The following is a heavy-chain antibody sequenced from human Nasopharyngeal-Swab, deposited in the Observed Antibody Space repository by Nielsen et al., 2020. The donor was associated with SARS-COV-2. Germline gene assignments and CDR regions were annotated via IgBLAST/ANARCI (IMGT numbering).Heavy chain of an antibody. Sequence: GESLKISCAASGFTFSSYSMNWVRQAPGKGLEWVSSISSSSSYIHYAASMKGRFTISRDNAKNSLYLQMNSLRAEDTAVYYCARFTRTAAAKYYFDYWGQGTLVTVSS. J-gene: IGHJ4*02. CDR2: ISSSSSYI. CDR1: GFTFSSYS. V-gene: IGHV3-21*01. D-gene: IGHD6-13*01. CDR3: ARFTRTAAAKYYFDY.